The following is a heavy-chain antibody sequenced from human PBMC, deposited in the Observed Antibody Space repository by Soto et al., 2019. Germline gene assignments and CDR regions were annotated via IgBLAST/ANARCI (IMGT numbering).Heavy chain of an antibody. Sequence: QVQLQQWGAGLLRPSETLSLSCDVYGGSLGDYYWSWIRQPPGKGLEWIVEISHSGNTNYNPSLKSRVIILIDTSKNQCSLKLSFVTAADTAVYYCARGRKGSSSSWYVDWGQGTLVTVSS. J-gene: IGHJ4*02. D-gene: IGHD6-13*01. CDR3: ARGRKGSSSSWYVD. V-gene: IGHV4-34*01. CDR1: GGSLGDYY. CDR2: ISHSGNT.